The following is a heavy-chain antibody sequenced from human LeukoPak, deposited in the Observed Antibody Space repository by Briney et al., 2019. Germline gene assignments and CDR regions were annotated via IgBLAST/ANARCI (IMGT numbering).Heavy chain of an antibody. CDR3: ARDRSGIYLEGVADY. J-gene: IGHJ4*02. V-gene: IGHV3-11*01. CDR2: ISSSGSTI. Sequence: SGGSLRLSCAASGFTFSDYYMSWIRQAPGKGLEWVSYISSSGSTIYYADSVKGRFTISRDNAKNSLYLQMNSLRAEDTAVYYCARDRSGIYLEGVADYWGQGTLVTVSS. D-gene: IGHD1-26*01. CDR1: GFTFSDYY.